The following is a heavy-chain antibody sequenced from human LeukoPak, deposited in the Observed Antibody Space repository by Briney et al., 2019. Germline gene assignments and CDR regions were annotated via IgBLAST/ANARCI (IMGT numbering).Heavy chain of an antibody. Sequence: GGSLRLSCAASGFTFSSYAMSWVRQAPGKGLEWVSAISGSGGSTYYADSVKGRFTISRDNSKNSLYLQMNSLRAEDTAVYYCARAQQWPGWYYFDYWGQGTLVTVSS. J-gene: IGHJ4*02. CDR3: ARAQQWPGWYYFDY. CDR2: ISGSGGST. V-gene: IGHV3-23*01. CDR1: GFTFSSYA. D-gene: IGHD6-19*01.